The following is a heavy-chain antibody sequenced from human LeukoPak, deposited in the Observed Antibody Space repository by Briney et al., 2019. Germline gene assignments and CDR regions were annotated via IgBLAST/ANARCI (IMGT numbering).Heavy chain of an antibody. J-gene: IGHJ5*02. CDR1: GFAFGDYA. CDR2: SRSKAYGGTT. CDR3: TRGGDYDSSGYYP. V-gene: IGHV3-49*04. D-gene: IGHD3-22*01. Sequence: GGSLRLSCSASGFAFGDYAVTWVRQAPGKGLEWVGFSRSKAYGGTTEYAASVKGRFTVSRDDSKSIAYLQMNSLKTEDTAVYYCTRGGDYDSSGYYPWGQGTQVTVSS.